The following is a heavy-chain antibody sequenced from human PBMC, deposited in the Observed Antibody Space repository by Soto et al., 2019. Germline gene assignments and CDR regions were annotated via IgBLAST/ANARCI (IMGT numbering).Heavy chain of an antibody. Sequence: ASVKVSCKASGFNFRTTAVQWVRQARGQRLEWIGWIVVGSGNTNYAQKFQERVTITRDMSTSTAYMDVSSLRSEDTAVYYCAADPYYYDSSDYYSFDQWGQGTLVTVSS. V-gene: IGHV1-58*01. CDR3: AADPYYYDSSDYYSFDQ. CDR2: IVVGSGNT. J-gene: IGHJ4*02. CDR1: GFNFRTTA. D-gene: IGHD3-22*01.